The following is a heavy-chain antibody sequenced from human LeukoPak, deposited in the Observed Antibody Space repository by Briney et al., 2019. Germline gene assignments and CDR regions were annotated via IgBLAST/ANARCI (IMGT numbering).Heavy chain of an antibody. D-gene: IGHD6-19*01. CDR1: GGTFSSYA. CDR3: ASGSRYSSGWYNRDY. CDR2: IIPIFGTA. V-gene: IGHV1-69*06. J-gene: IGHJ4*02. Sequence: SVKVSCKASGGTFSSYAISWVRQAPGQGLEWMGGIIPIFGTANYAQKFQGRVTITADKSTSTAYMELSSLRSEDTAVYYCASGSRYSSGWYNRDYWGQGTLVTVSS.